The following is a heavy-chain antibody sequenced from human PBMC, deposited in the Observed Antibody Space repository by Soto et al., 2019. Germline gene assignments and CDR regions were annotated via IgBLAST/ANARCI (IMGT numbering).Heavy chain of an antibody. J-gene: IGHJ4*02. CDR1: GGTFSSYA. V-gene: IGHV1-69*13. CDR3: ARDGTGTLYYFDY. Sequence: SVKVSCKASGGTFSSYAISWVRQAPGQGLEWMGGIIPILGTANYAQKFQGRVTITADESTSTAYMELSSLRSEDTAVYYCARDGTGTLYYFDYWGQGTLVTVSS. CDR2: IIPILGTA. D-gene: IGHD1-1*01.